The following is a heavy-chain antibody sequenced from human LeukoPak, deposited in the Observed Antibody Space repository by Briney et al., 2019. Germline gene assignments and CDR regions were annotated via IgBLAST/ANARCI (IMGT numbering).Heavy chain of an antibody. CDR3: ARQGAFTMVRGVGTIDY. Sequence: PSETLSLTCAVYGGSFSGYYWSWIRQPPGKGLEWIGEINHSGSTNYNPSLKSRVTISVDKSKNQFSLKLSSVTAADTAVYYCARQGAFTMVRGVGTIDYWGQGTLVTVSS. J-gene: IGHJ4*02. CDR1: GGSFSGYY. D-gene: IGHD3-10*01. V-gene: IGHV4-34*01. CDR2: INHSGST.